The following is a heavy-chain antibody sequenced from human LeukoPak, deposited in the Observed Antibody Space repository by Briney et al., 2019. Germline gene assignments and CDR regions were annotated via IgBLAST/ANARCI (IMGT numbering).Heavy chain of an antibody. J-gene: IGHJ4*02. CDR2: ISVGSNYI. CDR3: ARLRRNSDRSGYYYYYDY. Sequence: PGGTLRLSCAASGYTFSSYSINWVRQAPGKGLEWVSSISVGSNYIYYADSVRGRYSISRDDARHSLYLQMDSLRGDDTAVYYCARLRRNSDRSGYYYYYDYWGQGTLVTVSS. CDR1: GYTFSSYS. V-gene: IGHV3-21*01. D-gene: IGHD3-22*01.